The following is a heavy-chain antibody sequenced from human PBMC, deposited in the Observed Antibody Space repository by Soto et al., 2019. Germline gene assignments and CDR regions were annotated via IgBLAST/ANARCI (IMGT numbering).Heavy chain of an antibody. CDR3: ARAGKYYYGSGSPYCSGMDV. J-gene: IGHJ6*02. D-gene: IGHD3-10*01. Sequence: QVQLVQSGAEVKKPGASVKVSCKASGYTFTSYGVSWVRQAPGHGLERMGGISGYNGNTNYAQKLPGRVTMTTDTSTSTDYMELRSLRSDDTAVYYCARAGKYYYGSGSPYCSGMDVWGQGITVTISS. CDR1: GYTFTSYG. CDR2: ISGYNGNT. V-gene: IGHV1-18*04.